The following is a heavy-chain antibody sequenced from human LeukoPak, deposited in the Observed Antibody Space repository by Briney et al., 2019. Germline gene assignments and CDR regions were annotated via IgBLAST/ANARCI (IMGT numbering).Heavy chain of an antibody. Sequence: PGGSLRLSCAASGFTFSSYEMNWVRQAPGKGLEWVSYISSSGSTIYYADSVKGRFTISRDNAKNSLYLQMNSLRAEDTAVYYCARDFGPNYYDSSGYYIDWGQGTLVTVSS. D-gene: IGHD3-22*01. V-gene: IGHV3-48*03. J-gene: IGHJ4*02. CDR3: ARDFGPNYYDSSGYYID. CDR1: GFTFSSYE. CDR2: ISSSGSTI.